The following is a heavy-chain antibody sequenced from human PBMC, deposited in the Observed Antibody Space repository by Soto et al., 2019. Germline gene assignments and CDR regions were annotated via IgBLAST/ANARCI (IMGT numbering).Heavy chain of an antibody. CDR1: GGSFSGYY. D-gene: IGHD5-18*01. Sequence: SETLSLTCAVYGGSFSGYYWSWIRQPPGKGLEWIGEINHSGSTNYNPSLKSRVTISVDTSKNQFSLKLSSVTAADTAVYYCARRRRRHTPMVRYYYYYCIDGLDQGTTVTASS. V-gene: IGHV4-34*01. CDR2: INHSGST. CDR3: ARRRRRHTPMVRYYYYYCIDG. J-gene: IGHJ6*02.